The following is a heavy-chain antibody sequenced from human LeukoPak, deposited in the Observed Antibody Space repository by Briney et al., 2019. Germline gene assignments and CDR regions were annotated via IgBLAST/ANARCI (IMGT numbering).Heavy chain of an antibody. CDR3: ARDGSITMIVVVITTWGAVDY. J-gene: IGHJ4*02. V-gene: IGHV1-46*01. D-gene: IGHD3-22*01. CDR1: GYTFTSYY. CDR2: INPSGGST. Sequence: ASVKVSCKASGYTFTSYYMHWVRQAPGQGLEWMGIINPSGGSTSYAQKFQGRVTMTRDMSTSTVYMELSSLRAEDTAVYYCARDGSITMIVVVITTWGAVDYWGQGTLVTVSS.